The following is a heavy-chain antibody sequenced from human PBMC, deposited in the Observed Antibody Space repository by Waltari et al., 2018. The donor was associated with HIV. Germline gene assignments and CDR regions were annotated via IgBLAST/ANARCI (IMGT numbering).Heavy chain of an antibody. V-gene: IGHV5-51*01. CDR2: VFPGDSET. J-gene: IGHJ4*02. CDR3: ARLYEAEWELRADY. D-gene: IGHD1-26*01. Sequence: EVQLVQSGAEAKKPGESLRISCKGSGYDFSSHWIGWVRQRPGKGLEWMGLVFPGDSETKYSPSSQGRVTISADTSMVTAYLRWSSLRASDTAIYYCARLYEAEWELRADYWGRGTLVTVSS. CDR1: GYDFSSHW.